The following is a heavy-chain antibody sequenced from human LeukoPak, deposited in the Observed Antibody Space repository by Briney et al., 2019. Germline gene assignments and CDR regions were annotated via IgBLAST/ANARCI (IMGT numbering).Heavy chain of an antibody. CDR3: ARDLKRRVYYDSSGSDDAFDI. V-gene: IGHV3-20*04. J-gene: IGHJ3*02. Sequence: PGGSLRLSCAASGFTFDDYGMSWVRQAPGKGLEWISGVNWNGGSTGYADSVKGRFTISRDNAKNSLYLQMNSLRAEDTAVYYCARDLKRRVYYDSSGSDDAFDIWGQGTMVTVSS. CDR2: VNWNGGST. D-gene: IGHD3-22*01. CDR1: GFTFDDYG.